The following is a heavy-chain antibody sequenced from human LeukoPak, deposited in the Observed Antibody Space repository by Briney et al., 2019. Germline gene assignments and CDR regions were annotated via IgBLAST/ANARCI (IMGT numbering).Heavy chain of an antibody. CDR2: IYCSGST. CDR1: GGSISSHY. D-gene: IGHD2-2*01. Sequence: PSETLPLTCTVSGGSISSHYWSWIRQPPGKGLEWIGYIYCSGSTNYNPSLKSRVTISVDTSKNQFSLKLSSVTAADTAVYYCARGLGGGDCSSTSCPGDFDYWGQGTLVIVSS. J-gene: IGHJ4*02. CDR3: ARGLGGGDCSSTSCPGDFDY. V-gene: IGHV4-59*11.